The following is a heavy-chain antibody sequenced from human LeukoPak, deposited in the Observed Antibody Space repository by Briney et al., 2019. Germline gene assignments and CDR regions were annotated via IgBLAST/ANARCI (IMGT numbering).Heavy chain of an antibody. Sequence: GASRQISGQGSGSIFTSYWIRGGRPLPGKGEEGMGRIDASDSYTNYSPSFQGHVTISADKSISTAYLQWSSLKASDTAMYYCARLSTRDDYGDYDPDYWGQGTLVTVSS. D-gene: IGHD4-17*01. V-gene: IGHV5-10-1*01. CDR1: GSIFTSYW. CDR2: IDASDSYT. CDR3: ARLSTRDDYGDYDPDY. J-gene: IGHJ4*02.